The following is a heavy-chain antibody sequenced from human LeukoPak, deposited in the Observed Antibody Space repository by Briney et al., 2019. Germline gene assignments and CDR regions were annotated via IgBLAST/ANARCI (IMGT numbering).Heavy chain of an antibody. D-gene: IGHD5-24*01. CDR3: APEMATGSGYFDY. J-gene: IGHJ4*02. CDR1: GGSFSGYY. Sequence: PSETLSLTCAVYGGSFSGYYWSWIRQPPGKGLEWIGEINHSGSTNYNPSLKSRVTISVDTSKNQFSLKLSSVTAADTAVYYCAPEMATGSGYFDYWGQGTLVTVSS. V-gene: IGHV4-34*01. CDR2: INHSGST.